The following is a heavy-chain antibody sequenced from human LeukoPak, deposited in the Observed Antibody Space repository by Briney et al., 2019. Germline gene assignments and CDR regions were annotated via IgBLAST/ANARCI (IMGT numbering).Heavy chain of an antibody. D-gene: IGHD1-26*01. CDR2: INPNNGGR. Sequence: ASVKVSCKASGYTFTGSYMHWVRQAPGQGLEWMGWINPNNGGRNYAQKFQGRVTMTRDTSISTAYMELSRLTSDDTAVYYCARDWAWEQVWFQHWGQGTLVTVPS. CDR3: ARDWAWEQVWFQH. J-gene: IGHJ1*01. CDR1: GYTFTGSY. V-gene: IGHV1-2*02.